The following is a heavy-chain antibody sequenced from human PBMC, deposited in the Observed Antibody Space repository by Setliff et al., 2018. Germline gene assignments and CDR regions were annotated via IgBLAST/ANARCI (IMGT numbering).Heavy chain of an antibody. CDR3: ARRGYSSNWYGADAFDV. CDR1: GGSISVDY. V-gene: IGHV4-4*08. Sequence: PSETLSLTCSVSGGSISVDYWSWIRQPPGKGLEWIGYMDTSGTTNYNPSLKSRVTISVDTSKNQFSLKLSSVAAADTAVYYCARRGYSSNWYGADAFDVWGHGTMVTVAS. CDR2: MDTSGTT. J-gene: IGHJ3*01. D-gene: IGHD6-13*01.